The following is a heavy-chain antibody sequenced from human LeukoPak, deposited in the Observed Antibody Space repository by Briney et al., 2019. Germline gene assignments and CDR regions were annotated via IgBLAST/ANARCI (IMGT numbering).Heavy chain of an antibody. Sequence: PGGSLRLSCAASGFTFSSYGMSWVRQAPGKGLEWVSAISGSGGSTYYADSVKGRFTISRDNSKNTLYLQMNSLRAEDTAVYHCAKGSGFWGQSSDYWGQGTLVTVSS. CDR1: GFTFSSYG. CDR2: ISGSGGST. D-gene: IGHD3-10*01. CDR3: AKGSGFWGQSSDY. V-gene: IGHV3-23*01. J-gene: IGHJ4*02.